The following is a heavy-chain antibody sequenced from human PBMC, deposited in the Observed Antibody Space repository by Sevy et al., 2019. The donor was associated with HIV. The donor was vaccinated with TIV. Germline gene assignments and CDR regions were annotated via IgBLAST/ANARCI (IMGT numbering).Heavy chain of an antibody. Sequence: GGSLRLSCAASGFTFSSYAMSWVRQAPGKGLEWVSAISGSGASTYYADSVKGRFTISRDNSKNTLYLQMNSLRAEDTAVYYCAKGLDTAMVYGMDVWGQGTTVTVSS. CDR1: GFTFSSYA. V-gene: IGHV3-23*01. J-gene: IGHJ6*02. D-gene: IGHD5-18*01. CDR2: ISGSGAST. CDR3: AKGLDTAMVYGMDV.